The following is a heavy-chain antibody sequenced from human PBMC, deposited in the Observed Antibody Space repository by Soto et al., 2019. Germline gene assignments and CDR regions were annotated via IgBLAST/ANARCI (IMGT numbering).Heavy chain of an antibody. J-gene: IGHJ4*02. CDR3: ARGGLYYDILTGYSHTYYFDY. D-gene: IGHD3-9*01. Sequence: GGSLRLSCAASGFTFSSYAMHWVRQAPGKGLEWVAVISYDGSNKYYADSVKGRFTISRHNSKNTLYLQMNSLRAEDTAVYYCARGGLYYDILTGYSHTYYFDYWGQGTLVTVSS. V-gene: IGHV3-30-3*01. CDR1: GFTFSSYA. CDR2: ISYDGSNK.